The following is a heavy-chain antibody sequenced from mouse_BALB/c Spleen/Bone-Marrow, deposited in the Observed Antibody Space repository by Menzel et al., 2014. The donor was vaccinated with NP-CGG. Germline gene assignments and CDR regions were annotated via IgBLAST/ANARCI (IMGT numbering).Heavy chain of an antibody. CDR1: GFNIKDTY. CDR3: ARYGGRYYAMDY. CDR2: IDPANGNT. V-gene: IGHV14-3*02. Sequence: SGAELVKPGASVKLSCTASGFNIKDTYMHWVKQRPEQGLEWIGRIDPANGNTNYDPRFQGKATITADTSSNTAYLQLSSLTSEDTAVYYCARYGGRYYAMDYWGQGTSVTVSS. D-gene: IGHD1-1*01. J-gene: IGHJ4*01.